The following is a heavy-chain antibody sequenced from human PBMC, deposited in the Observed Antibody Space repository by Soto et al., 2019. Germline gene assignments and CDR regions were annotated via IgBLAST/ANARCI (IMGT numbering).Heavy chain of an antibody. D-gene: IGHD6-25*01. V-gene: IGHV3-21*01. CDR1: GFTFSGYS. CDR3: ASSNVAAPFVY. Sequence: EVQLVESGGGLVKPGGSLRLSCAGSGFTFSGYSMHWVRQAPGKGLEWVSSISSDSTFIFYADPVKGRFTISRDNAQKSLFLEMHSLRADDTAVYYCASSNVAAPFVYWGQGALVTVSS. CDR2: ISSDSTFI. J-gene: IGHJ4*02.